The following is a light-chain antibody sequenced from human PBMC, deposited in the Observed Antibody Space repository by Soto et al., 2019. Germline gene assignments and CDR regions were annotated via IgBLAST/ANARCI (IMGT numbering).Light chain of an antibody. CDR3: PQYGNPPPT. CDR1: QSVTSNY. J-gene: IGKJ1*01. CDR2: GAS. V-gene: IGKV3-20*01. Sequence: EIVLTQSPGTLSLSPGERATLSCRASQSVTSNYLAWYQQQPGQAPRLLIYGASSRATGIPDRFSGSGSGTDFTLTISRLEPEDFAVHFCPQYGNPPPTFGQGTKVELK.